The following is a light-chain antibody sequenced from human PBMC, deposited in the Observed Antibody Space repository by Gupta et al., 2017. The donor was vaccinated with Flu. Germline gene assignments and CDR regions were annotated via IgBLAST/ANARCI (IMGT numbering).Light chain of an antibody. CDR3: RQKKHCPWT. Sequence: DVVMTQSPLYLPVILGQPASISCRSSKSLVYSDGNTYLNWFQQRPGHSPGRLIYKGSNRDCGVPDRFSGSGSGTDFTLKISRVEAEDVGVYYCRQKKHCPWTFGQGTKVEIK. J-gene: IGKJ1*01. CDR2: KGS. CDR1: KSLVYSDGNTY. V-gene: IGKV2-30*01.